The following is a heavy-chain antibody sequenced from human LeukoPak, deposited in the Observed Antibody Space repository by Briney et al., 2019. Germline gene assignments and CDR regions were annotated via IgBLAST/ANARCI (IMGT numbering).Heavy chain of an antibody. V-gene: IGHV3-30*14. CDR1: GFTFSSYA. D-gene: IGHD1-26*01. CDR2: ISYDGSNK. Sequence: PGGSLRLSCAASGFTFSSYAMHWVRQAPGKGLEWVAVISYDGSNKYYADSVKGRFTISRDNSKNTLYLQMSSLRAEDTAIYYCVKGYTSTYYSAYFDYWGQGTQVTVSS. CDR3: VKGYTSTYYSAYFDY. J-gene: IGHJ4*02.